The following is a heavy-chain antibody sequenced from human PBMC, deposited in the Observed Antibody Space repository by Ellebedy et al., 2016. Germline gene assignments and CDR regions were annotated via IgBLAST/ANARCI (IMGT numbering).Heavy chain of an antibody. V-gene: IGHV4-61*02. D-gene: IGHD3-3*01. CDR2: ISSSGKS. CDR1: GDSINEGTYY. Sequence: LRLSXIVSGDSINEGTYYWSWIRQPAGKGLEWIGRISSSGKSIYNPSLKSRVTMSVDASKNHFSLELTSVTAADTAVYYCATLTIPGGSDSWGQGTLVTVSS. CDR3: ATLTIPGGSDS. J-gene: IGHJ4*02.